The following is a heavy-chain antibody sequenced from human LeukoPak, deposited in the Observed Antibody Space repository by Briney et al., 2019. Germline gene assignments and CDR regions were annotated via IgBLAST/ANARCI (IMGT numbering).Heavy chain of an antibody. CDR2: ISYDGSNK. V-gene: IGHV3-30-3*01. D-gene: IGHD5-18*01. Sequence: GGSLRLSCAASGFTFSSYAMHWVRQAPGKGLEWVAVISYDGSNKYYADSVKGRFTISRDNSKNTLYLQMNSPRAEDTAVYYCARDDEKGYTAMVNVVGYWGQGTLVTVSS. CDR1: GFTFSSYA. J-gene: IGHJ4*02. CDR3: ARDDEKGYTAMVNVVGY.